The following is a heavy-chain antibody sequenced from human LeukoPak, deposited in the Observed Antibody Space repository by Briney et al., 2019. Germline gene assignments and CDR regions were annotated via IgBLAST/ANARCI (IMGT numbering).Heavy chain of an antibody. CDR1: GFTFTNNW. CDR3: VRALGSSSADS. V-gene: IGHV3-7*01. J-gene: IGHJ4*02. CDR2: IKQDGTEK. Sequence: GGSLRLSCAASGFTFTNNWMSWVRQAPGKGLEWVANIKQDGTEKYYVGSVEGRFTISRDNAKNSLSLQMNSLRGDDTAVYYCVRALGSSSADSWGQGTLVTASS. D-gene: IGHD6-6*01.